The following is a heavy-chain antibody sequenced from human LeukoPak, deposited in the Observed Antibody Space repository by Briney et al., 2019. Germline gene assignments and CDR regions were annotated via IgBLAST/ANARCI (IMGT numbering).Heavy chain of an antibody. D-gene: IGHD4-17*01. CDR2: ISYDGSNK. J-gene: IGHJ4*02. Sequence: GRSLRLSCAASGFTFSSYAMHWVRQAPGKGLEWVAVISYDGSNKYYADSVKGRFTISRDNSKSTMYLQMNSLREEDTAVFYCAKDVYGDYTGGYFESWGQGTLVTVSS. CDR1: GFTFSSYA. CDR3: AKDVYGDYTGGYFES. V-gene: IGHV3-30-3*01.